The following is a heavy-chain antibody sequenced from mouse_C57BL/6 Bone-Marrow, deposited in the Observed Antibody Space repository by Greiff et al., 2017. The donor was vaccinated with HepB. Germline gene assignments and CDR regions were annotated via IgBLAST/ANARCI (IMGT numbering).Heavy chain of an antibody. CDR1: GYTFTSYW. J-gene: IGHJ2*01. CDR2: IYPGSVST. CDR3: ARILYYYGSSYVGY. D-gene: IGHD1-1*01. V-gene: IGHV1-55*01. Sequence: QVQLQQPGAELVKPGASVKMSCKASGYTFTSYWLTCVKQMPEQGLEWIGDIYPGSVSTNYNEKFKSKATLTVDTSSSSAYMQLSSLTSEDSAVFYCARILYYYGSSYVGYWGKGTTLTVSS.